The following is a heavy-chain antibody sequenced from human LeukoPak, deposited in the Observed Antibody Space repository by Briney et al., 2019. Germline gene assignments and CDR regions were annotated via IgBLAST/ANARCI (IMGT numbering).Heavy chain of an antibody. CDR3: AREDEDIVVVPAHNWFDP. Sequence: SETLSLTCTVSGGSISSYYWSWIRQPAGKGLEWIGRIYISGSTDYNPSLKSRVTMSVDTSKDQFSLKLSSVTAADTAVYYCAREDEDIVVVPAHNWFDPWGQGTLVTVSS. CDR2: IYISGST. J-gene: IGHJ5*02. D-gene: IGHD2-2*01. V-gene: IGHV4-4*07. CDR1: GGSISSYY.